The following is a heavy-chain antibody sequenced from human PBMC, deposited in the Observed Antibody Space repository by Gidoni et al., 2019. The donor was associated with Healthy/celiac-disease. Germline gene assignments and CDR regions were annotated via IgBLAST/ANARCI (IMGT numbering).Heavy chain of an antibody. CDR2: INPSGGST. CDR3: AGGVAATYPDNWFDP. D-gene: IGHD2-15*01. J-gene: IGHJ5*02. V-gene: IGHV1-46*01. CDR1: GYTFTSYY. Sequence: QVQLVQSGAEVKKPGASVKVSCKASGYTFTSYYMHWVRQAPGQGLEWMGIINPSGGSTSYAQKFQGRVTMTRDTSTSTVYMELSSLRSEDTAVYYCAGGVAATYPDNWFDPWGQGTLVTVSS.